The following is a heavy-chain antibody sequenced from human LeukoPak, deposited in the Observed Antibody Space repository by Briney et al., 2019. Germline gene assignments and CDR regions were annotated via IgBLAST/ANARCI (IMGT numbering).Heavy chain of an antibody. Sequence: GGSLRLSCTASGFTVRSNYMSWVRQSPRKGLEWVSIMYSGGSTDYADSVKGRFIISRHHSKNTLYLQMNSLRAEDTAVYYCARDRYCSGGSCYGDAFDLWGQGTMVTVSS. CDR3: ARDRYCSGGSCYGDAFDL. CDR2: MYSGGST. V-gene: IGHV3-53*01. D-gene: IGHD2-15*01. CDR1: GFTVRSNY. J-gene: IGHJ3*01.